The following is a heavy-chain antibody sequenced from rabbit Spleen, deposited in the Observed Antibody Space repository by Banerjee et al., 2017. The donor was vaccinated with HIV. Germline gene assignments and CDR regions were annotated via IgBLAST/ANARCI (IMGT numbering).Heavy chain of an antibody. CDR3: ARDTASSFSSYGMDL. J-gene: IGHJ6*01. V-gene: IGHV1S45*01. D-gene: IGHD8-1*01. CDR2: IDAGSSGFT. Sequence: QEQLVESGGGLVQPGASLTLTCTASGVSFSFSSYMCWVRQAPGKGLEWIACIDAGSSGFTYFATWAKGRFTISKTSSTTVTLEMTRLTAADTATYFCARDTASSFSSYGMDLWGPGTLVTVS. CDR1: GVSFSFSSY.